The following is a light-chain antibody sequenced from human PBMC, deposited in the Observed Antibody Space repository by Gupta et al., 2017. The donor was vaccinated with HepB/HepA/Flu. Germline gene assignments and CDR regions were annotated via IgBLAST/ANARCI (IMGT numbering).Light chain of an antibody. V-gene: IGLV1-40*01. CDR1: SSNIGAGYD. Sequence: QSVLTQPPSVSGAPGQRVTISCTGSSSNIGAGYDVPWYQQLPGTAPKLLIYGNSNRPSGVPDRFSGSKSDTSASLAITGLQAEDEADYYCQSYDSSLSGLVFGTGTKVTVL. CDR3: QSYDSSLSGLV. J-gene: IGLJ1*01. CDR2: GNS.